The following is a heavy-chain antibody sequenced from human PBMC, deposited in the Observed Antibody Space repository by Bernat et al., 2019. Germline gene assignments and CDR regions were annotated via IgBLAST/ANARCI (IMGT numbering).Heavy chain of an antibody. V-gene: IGHV3-33*01. Sequence: QVQLVESGGGVVQPGRSLRLSCAASGFTFSSYGMHWVRQAPGKGLEWVAVIWYDGSNKYYADSVKGRFTISRDNSKNTLYLQMNSLRAEDTAVYYCARDGVPYCSGGSCHYFQHWGQGTLVTVSS. D-gene: IGHD2-15*01. J-gene: IGHJ1*01. CDR1: GFTFSSYG. CDR2: IWYDGSNK. CDR3: ARDGVPYCSGGSCHYFQH.